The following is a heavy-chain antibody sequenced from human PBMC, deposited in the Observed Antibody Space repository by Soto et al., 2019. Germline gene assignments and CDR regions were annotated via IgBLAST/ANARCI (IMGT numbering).Heavy chain of an antibody. CDR1: GFTFSSYA. J-gene: IGHJ6*02. CDR2: ISGSGGST. V-gene: IGHV3-23*01. Sequence: TGGSLRLSCAASGFTFSSYAMSWVRQAPGKGLEWVSAISGSGGSTYYAESVKGRFTISRDNSKNTLYLQMNSLRAEDTAVYYCAKDRIAARFFYYYGMDVWGQGTTVTVSS. CDR3: AKDRIAARFFYYYGMDV. D-gene: IGHD6-6*01.